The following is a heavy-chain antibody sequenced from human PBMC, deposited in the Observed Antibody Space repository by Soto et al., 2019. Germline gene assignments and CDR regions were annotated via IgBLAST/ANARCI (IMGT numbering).Heavy chain of an antibody. V-gene: IGHV3-7*04. Sequence: GSLRLSCTVSGFNFSRYWMNWVRQAPGKGLEWVANSRPDTDDRFHADSVRGRFSISRDNAKKSLFLQMNSLGVEDTAVYYCAGEDGTFDYWGQGILVTVSS. CDR3: AGEDGTFDY. J-gene: IGHJ4*02. D-gene: IGHD1-26*01. CDR2: SRPDTDDR. CDR1: GFNFSRYW.